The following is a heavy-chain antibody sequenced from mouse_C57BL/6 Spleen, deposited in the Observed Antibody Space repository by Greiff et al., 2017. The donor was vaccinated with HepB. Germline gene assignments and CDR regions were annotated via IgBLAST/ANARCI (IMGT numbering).Heavy chain of an antibody. V-gene: IGHV1-82*01. D-gene: IGHD2-4*01. CDR2: IYPGDGDT. Sequence: QVQLQQSGPELVKPGASVKISCKASGYAFSSSWMNWVKQRPGKGLEWIGRIYPGDGDTNYNGKFKGKATLTADKSSSTAYMQLSSLTSEDSAVYFCAREGLDYDGDYWGQGTTLTVSS. J-gene: IGHJ2*01. CDR3: AREGLDYDGDY. CDR1: GYAFSSSW.